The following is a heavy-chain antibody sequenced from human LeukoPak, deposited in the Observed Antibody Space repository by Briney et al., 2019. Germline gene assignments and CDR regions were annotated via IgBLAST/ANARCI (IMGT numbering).Heavy chain of an antibody. J-gene: IGHJ5*02. Sequence: ASVKVSCKASGYTFTSYDINWVRQATGQGLEWMGWMNPNSGNTGYAQKFQGRVTITRNTSISTAYMELSSLRSEDTAVYYCATGPPVPLGYCSSTSCINWFDPWGQGTLVTVSS. CDR1: GYTFTSYD. D-gene: IGHD2-2*01. CDR3: ATGPPVPLGYCSSTSCINWFDP. V-gene: IGHV1-8*03. CDR2: MNPNSGNT.